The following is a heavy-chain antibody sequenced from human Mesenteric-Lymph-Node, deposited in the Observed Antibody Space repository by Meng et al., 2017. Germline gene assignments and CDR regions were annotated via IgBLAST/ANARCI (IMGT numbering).Heavy chain of an antibody. CDR2: INHSGST. V-gene: IGHV4-34*01. J-gene: IGHJ4*02. D-gene: IGHD2-2*01. CDR1: GGSFSGYH. Sequence: QVQLQQWVAGLLKPSETLSLTRAVYGGSFSGYHWCWIRQPPGKGLEWIGEINHSGSTNYNPSLKSRVTISVDTSKNQFSLKLSSVTAADTAVYYCARTIGGADIVVVPAAYYFDYWGQGTLVTVSS. CDR3: ARTIGGADIVVVPAAYYFDY.